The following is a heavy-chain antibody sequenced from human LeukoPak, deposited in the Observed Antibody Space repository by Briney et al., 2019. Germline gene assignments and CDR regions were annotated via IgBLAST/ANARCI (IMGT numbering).Heavy chain of an antibody. CDR2: INHSGST. J-gene: IGHJ4*02. CDR3: ARVSFALSGWYYFDY. Sequence: SETLSLTCAVYGGSFSGYYWSWIRQPPGKGLEWIGEINHSGSTNYNPSLKSRVTISVDTSKNQFSLKLSSVTAADTAVYYCARVSFALSGWYYFDYWGQGTLVTVSS. CDR1: GGSFSGYY. D-gene: IGHD6-13*01. V-gene: IGHV4-34*01.